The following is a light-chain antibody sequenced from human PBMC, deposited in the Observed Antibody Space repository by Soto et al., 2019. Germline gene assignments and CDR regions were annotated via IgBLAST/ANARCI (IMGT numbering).Light chain of an antibody. J-gene: IGKJ2*01. Sequence: EIVMTQSPGTLSVSPGERVTLSCRASQSVSSNLAWYQQKRGQGPRLLIYGASTRAADIPARFSGSGSGTEFTLTISSLQSEDFAVYYCQQYNKWPPYTFGQGTKLEI. V-gene: IGKV3-15*01. CDR1: QSVSSN. CDR3: QQYNKWPPYT. CDR2: GAS.